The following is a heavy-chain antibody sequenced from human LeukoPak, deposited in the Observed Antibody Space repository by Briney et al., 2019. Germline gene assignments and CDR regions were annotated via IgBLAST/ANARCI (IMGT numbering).Heavy chain of an antibody. V-gene: IGHV3-7*04. CDR3: TRVGYIDEGIDY. CDR1: GFTFSSYW. J-gene: IGHJ4*02. D-gene: IGHD5-24*01. Sequence: GGSLRLSCAASGFTFSSYWMSWVRQAPGKGLEWVANIKQDGSEKSYVDSVKGRFTISRDNAKNSLYLQMDSLRAEDTAIYYCTRVGYIDEGIDYWGQGTLVTVSS. CDR2: IKQDGSEK.